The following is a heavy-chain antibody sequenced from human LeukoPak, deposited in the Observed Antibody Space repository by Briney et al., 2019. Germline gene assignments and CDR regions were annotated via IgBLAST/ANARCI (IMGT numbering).Heavy chain of an antibody. Sequence: GGSLRLSRAASGFTFSSYAMSWVRQASGKGLEWVSAISGSGGSTYYADSVKGRFTISRDNSKNTLYLQMNSLRAEDTAVYYCAKDFIVGATIGYNWGQGTLVTVSS. CDR3: AKDFIVGATIGYN. CDR1: GFTFSSYA. V-gene: IGHV3-23*01. D-gene: IGHD1-26*01. J-gene: IGHJ4*02. CDR2: ISGSGGST.